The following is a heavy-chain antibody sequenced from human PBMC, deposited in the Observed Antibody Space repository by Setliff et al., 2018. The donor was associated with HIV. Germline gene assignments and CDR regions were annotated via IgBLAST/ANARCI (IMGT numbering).Heavy chain of an antibody. D-gene: IGHD3-16*01. V-gene: IGHV4-38-2*01. CDR3: SRHRANWGGPWDY. CDR1: GYSISSGYY. Sequence: SETLSLTCDVSGYSISSGYYWGWIRQPPGKWLEWIGSIYHSGTIFYKPCLKSRLAISVDTSKNHFTLNLTSVTAADTAVYFCSRHRANWGGPWDYWGQGTLVTVSS. CDR2: IYHSGTI. J-gene: IGHJ4*02.